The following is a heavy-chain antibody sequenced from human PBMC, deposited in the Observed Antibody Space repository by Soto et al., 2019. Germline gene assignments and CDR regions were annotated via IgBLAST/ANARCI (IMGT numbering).Heavy chain of an antibody. J-gene: IGHJ4*02. CDR2: ISADNGKT. CDR3: ARRLLGSRWYMLDY. D-gene: IGHD6-13*01. Sequence: AAGKFACKASGYTFTSDGISWGRQAPGQGREWRGWISADNGKTNYAQKLQGRVTMTTDTSTSTAYIELRSLRSDDTAVYSCARRLLGSRWYMLDYWAQGPLVPVSS. CDR1: GYTFTSDG. V-gene: IGHV1-18*01.